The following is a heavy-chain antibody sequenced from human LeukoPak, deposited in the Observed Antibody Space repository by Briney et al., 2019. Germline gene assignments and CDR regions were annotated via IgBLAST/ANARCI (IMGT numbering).Heavy chain of an antibody. J-gene: IGHJ4*02. V-gene: IGHV3-30*18. CDR3: AKIGTVTTPEGDY. D-gene: IGHD4-11*01. CDR1: GFTSSSYG. Sequence: GGSLRLSCAASGFTSSSYGMHWVRQAPGKGLEWVAVISYDGSNKYYADSVKGRFTISRDNSKNTLYLQMNSLRAEDTAVYYCAKIGTVTTPEGDYWGQGTLVTVSS. CDR2: ISYDGSNK.